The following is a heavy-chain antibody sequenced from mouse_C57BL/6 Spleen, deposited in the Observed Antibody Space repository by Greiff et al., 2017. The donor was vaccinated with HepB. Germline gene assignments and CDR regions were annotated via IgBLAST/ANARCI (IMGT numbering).Heavy chain of an antibody. CDR1: GYTFTSYW. Sequence: VQLQQSGAELVMPGASVKLSCKASGYTFTSYWMHWVKQRPGQGLEWIGEIDPSDSYTNYNQKFKGKSTLTVDKSSSTAYMQLSSLTSEDSAVYYCARDYGSSYVGYAMDYWGQGTSVTVSS. D-gene: IGHD1-1*01. CDR3: ARDYGSSYVGYAMDY. V-gene: IGHV1-69*01. CDR2: IDPSDSYT. J-gene: IGHJ4*01.